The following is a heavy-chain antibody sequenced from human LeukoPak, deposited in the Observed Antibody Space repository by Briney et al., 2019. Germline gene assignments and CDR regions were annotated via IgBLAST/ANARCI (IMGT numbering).Heavy chain of an antibody. CDR1: GFTFSSYN. Sequence: GGSLRLSCAASGFTFSSYNMNWVRQAPGKGLEWVSYISSSSSTIYYADSVKGRFTISRDNAKNSLFLQMNSLRDEDTAVYYCARDRWYSGGYWDAFDFWGQGTKVTVSS. V-gene: IGHV3-48*02. D-gene: IGHD1-26*01. CDR3: ARDRWYSGGYWDAFDF. J-gene: IGHJ3*01. CDR2: ISSSSSTI.